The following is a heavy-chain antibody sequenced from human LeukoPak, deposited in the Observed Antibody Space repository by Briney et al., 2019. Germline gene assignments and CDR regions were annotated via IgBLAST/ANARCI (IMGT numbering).Heavy chain of an antibody. CDR1: GDSISSRDYY. D-gene: IGHD3-22*01. J-gene: IGHJ4*02. CDR2: IYYSGST. Sequence: SETLSLTCSVSGDSISSRDYYWSWIRQPPGKGLEWIGYIYYSGSTSYNPSLKSRVTISVDTSKNQFSLKLSSVTAADTAVYYCARDLTERDYYDSRGFDYWGQGTLVTVSS. CDR3: ARDLTERDYYDSRGFDY. V-gene: IGHV4-30-4*08.